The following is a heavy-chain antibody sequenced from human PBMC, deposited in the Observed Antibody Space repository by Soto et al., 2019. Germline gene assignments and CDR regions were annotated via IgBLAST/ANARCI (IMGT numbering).Heavy chain of an antibody. D-gene: IGHD3-3*01. CDR1: GGSIISSIYY. V-gene: IGHV4-39*01. CDR3: ARHGDSWSGSQGYNWFDP. CDR2: TYYSGSA. Sequence: SETLSLTCTVSGGSIISSIYYWGWIRQPPGKGLEWIGSTYYSGSANYNPSLKSRVTISVDTSKNQFSLELSSLTAADTAVYYCARHGDSWSGSQGYNWFDPWGQGTLVTVSS. J-gene: IGHJ5*02.